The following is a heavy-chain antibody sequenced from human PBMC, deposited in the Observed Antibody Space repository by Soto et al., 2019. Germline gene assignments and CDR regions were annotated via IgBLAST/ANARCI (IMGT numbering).Heavy chain of an antibody. D-gene: IGHD3-16*01. V-gene: IGHV1-8*01. CDR3: ARGYDYVGGLDY. CDR2: MNPNSGIT. CDR1: GYTFTNYD. J-gene: IGHJ4*02. Sequence: QVQLVQSGTEVKKPGASVKVSCKASGYTFTNYDINWVRQATGQGLEFMGWMNPNSGITDYAQKFQGRLTMTRDTSINTAYLEVDSLRSDDPAVYYCARGYDYVGGLDYWGQGTLVTVSS.